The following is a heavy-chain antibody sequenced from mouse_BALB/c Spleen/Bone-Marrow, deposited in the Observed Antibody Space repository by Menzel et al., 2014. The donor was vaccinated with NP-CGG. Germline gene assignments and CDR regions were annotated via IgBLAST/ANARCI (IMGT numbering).Heavy chain of an antibody. CDR2: ISNGGGST. D-gene: IGHD2-12*01. Sequence: VQLKESGGGLVQPGGSLKLSCATSGFTFSDYYMYWVRQTPEKRLEWVAYISNGGGSTYYPDTVKGRFTISRDNDKNTLYLQMSRLKSEDTAMYYCARNAFYRGYAMDYWGQGTSVTVSS. J-gene: IGHJ4*01. CDR1: GFTFSDYY. V-gene: IGHV5-12*02. CDR3: ARNAFYRGYAMDY.